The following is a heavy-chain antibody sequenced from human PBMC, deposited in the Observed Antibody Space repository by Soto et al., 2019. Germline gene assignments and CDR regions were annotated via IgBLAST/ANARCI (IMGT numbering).Heavy chain of an antibody. J-gene: IGHJ4*02. Sequence: QVQLVQSGAEVKKPGASVKVSCKASGYTFTNFGISWVRQAPGQGLEWMGWISAYNGNTNYAQKFQGRVXMXXXXXXXTAXXXLXXXXXXXXAXYYCARGGTPIDYWGQGTLVTVS. V-gene: IGHV1-18*01. CDR3: ARGGTPIDY. CDR2: ISAYNGNT. CDR1: GYTFTNFG. D-gene: IGHD3-16*01.